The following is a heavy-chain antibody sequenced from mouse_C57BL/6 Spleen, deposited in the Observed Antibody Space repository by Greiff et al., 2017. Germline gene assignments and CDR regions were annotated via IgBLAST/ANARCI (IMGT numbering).Heavy chain of an antibody. V-gene: IGHV14-4*01. Sequence: VQLQQSGAELVRPGASVKLSCTASGFNIKDDYMHWVKQRPEQGLEWIGWIDPENGDTEYASKFQGKATITADTSSNTAYLQLSSLTSEDTAVYYCTTTSWFAYGGQGTLVTVSA. CDR2: IDPENGDT. CDR1: GFNIKDDY. CDR3: TTTSWFAY. J-gene: IGHJ3*01.